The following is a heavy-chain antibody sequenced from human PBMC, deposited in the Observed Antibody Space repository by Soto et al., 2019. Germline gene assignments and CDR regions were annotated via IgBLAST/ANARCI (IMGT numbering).Heavy chain of an antibody. CDR1: GYTLTSHG. CDR2: ISAYNGNT. V-gene: IGHV1-18*01. J-gene: IGHJ6*02. CDR3: AREGGNSGVPSEYYYGMDV. Sequence: QVQLVQSGAEVKKPGASVKVSCKASGYTLTSHGISWVRQAPGQGLEWMGWISAYNGNTNYAQKLQGRVTMTTDTSTSTAYMELRSLRSDDTAVYYCAREGGNSGVPSEYYYGMDVWGQGTTVTVSS. D-gene: IGHD4-4*01.